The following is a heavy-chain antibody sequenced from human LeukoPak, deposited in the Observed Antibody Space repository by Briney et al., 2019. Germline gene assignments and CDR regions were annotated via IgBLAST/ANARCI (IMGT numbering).Heavy chain of an antibody. V-gene: IGHV3-53*01. J-gene: IGHJ6*02. D-gene: IGHD2-15*01. CDR1: GFTVSSNY. Sequence: PGGSLRLSCAASGFTVSSNYMSWVRQAPGKGLEWVSVIYSGGSTYYADSVKSRFTISRDNSKNTLYLQMNSLRAEDTAVYYCARDVGYSGDYYGMDVWGQGTTVTVSS. CDR3: ARDVGYSGDYYGMDV. CDR2: IYSGGST.